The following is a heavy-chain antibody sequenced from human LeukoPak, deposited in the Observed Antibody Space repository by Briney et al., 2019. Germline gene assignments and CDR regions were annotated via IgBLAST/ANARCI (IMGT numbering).Heavy chain of an antibody. V-gene: IGHV3-48*04. J-gene: IGHJ4*02. CDR1: GFIFRNYW. Sequence: PGGSLRLSCAASGFIFRNYWMIWFRQAPGKGLEWISYISSSSSSIYYADSVKGRFTISRDNAKNSLYLQMNSLRAEDTAIYYCVRGPTVTTRDGYWGQGTLVTVSS. CDR2: ISSSSSSI. CDR3: VRGPTVTTRDGY. D-gene: IGHD4-17*01.